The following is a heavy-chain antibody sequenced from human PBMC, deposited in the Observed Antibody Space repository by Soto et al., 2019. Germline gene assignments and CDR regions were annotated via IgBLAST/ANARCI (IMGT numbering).Heavy chain of an antibody. CDR2: IYYSGST. V-gene: IGHV4-31*03. D-gene: IGHD1-1*01. CDR1: GGSISSGGYY. J-gene: IGHJ4*02. Sequence: SETLSLTCTVSGGSISSGGYYWSWIRQHPGKGLEWIGYIYYSGSTYYNPSLKSRVTISVDTSKDQFSLKLSSVTAADTAVYYCARWPQLEPRFDYWGQGTLVTVSS. CDR3: ARWPQLEPRFDY.